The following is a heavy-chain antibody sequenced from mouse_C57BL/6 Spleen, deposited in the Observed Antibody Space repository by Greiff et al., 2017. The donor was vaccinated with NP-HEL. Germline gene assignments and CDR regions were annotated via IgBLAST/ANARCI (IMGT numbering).Heavy chain of an antibody. D-gene: IGHD2-4*01. J-gene: IGHJ3*01. CDR2: ISSGGSYT. Sequence: EVKLVESGGDLVKPGGSLKLSCAASGFTFSSYGMSWVRQTPDKRLEWVATISSGGSYTYYPDSVKGRFTISRDNAKNTLYLQMSSLKSEDTAMYYCARSVYYDYDVAYWGQGTLVTVSA. V-gene: IGHV5-6*01. CDR3: ARSVYYDYDVAY. CDR1: GFTFSSYG.